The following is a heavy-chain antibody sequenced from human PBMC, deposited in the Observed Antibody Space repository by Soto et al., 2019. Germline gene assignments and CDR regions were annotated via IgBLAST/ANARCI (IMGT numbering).Heavy chain of an antibody. CDR3: ARHADSECGPKECAFVV. CDR1: GGSFNNYL. J-gene: IGHJ3*01. V-gene: IGHV4-34*01. CDR2: INHSGKT. Sequence: SETLSLTCGVYGGSFNNYLWTWIRQPPGKGLEWIGEINHSGKTNSNPSLMRRVSISVDTSKNQFSLRLDSVTDADTALYYCARHADSECGPKECAFVVWVQGTMVTVSS. D-gene: IGHD3-3*01.